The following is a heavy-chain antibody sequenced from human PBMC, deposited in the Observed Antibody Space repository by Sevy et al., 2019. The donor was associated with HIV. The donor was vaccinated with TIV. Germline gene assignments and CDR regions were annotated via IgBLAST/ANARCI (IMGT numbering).Heavy chain of an antibody. V-gene: IGHV1-2*06. CDR1: GYTFTGYY. Sequence: AAVKVSCKASGYTFTGYYMHWVRQAPRQGLERRGRINPNSGGTNYAQKFQGRVTMTRDTSISTAYMELSRLRSDDTAVYYCTRLKYPYSFYGMDVWGQGTTVTVSS. J-gene: IGHJ6*02. D-gene: IGHD3-16*01. CDR3: TRLKYPYSFYGMDV. CDR2: INPNSGGT.